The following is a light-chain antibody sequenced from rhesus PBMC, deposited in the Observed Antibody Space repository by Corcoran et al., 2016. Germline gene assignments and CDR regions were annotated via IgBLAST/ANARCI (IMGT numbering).Light chain of an antibody. Sequence: DIQMTQSPSSLSASVGDTVTITCRASQGISSWLAWYQQKPGKAPKLLLYKASSLQSGVPSRFSGSGSGPDFTLTIRGLQSEDFATYYWQQYSRRPPWTFGQGTKVEIK. CDR2: KAS. CDR1: QGISSW. J-gene: IGKJ1*01. CDR3: QQYSRRPPWT. V-gene: IGKV1-22*01.